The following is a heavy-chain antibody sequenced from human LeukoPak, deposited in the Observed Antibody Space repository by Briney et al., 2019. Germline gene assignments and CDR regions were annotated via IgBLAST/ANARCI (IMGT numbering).Heavy chain of an antibody. V-gene: IGHV3-74*01. J-gene: IGHJ4*02. Sequence: GGSLRLSCAVSGFTFSNYWMHWVRQAPGKGLVWVSRINSDGSSTNYADSVKGRFTISRDNAKNTLYLQMNSLRAEDTAVYFCTYGSGSSTGWYFDYWGQGTLVTVSS. CDR2: INSDGSST. CDR1: GFTFSNYW. CDR3: TYGSGSSTGWYFDY. D-gene: IGHD3-10*01.